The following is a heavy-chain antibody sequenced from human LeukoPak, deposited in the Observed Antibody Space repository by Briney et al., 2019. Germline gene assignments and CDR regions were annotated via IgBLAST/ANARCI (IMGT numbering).Heavy chain of an antibody. Sequence: GASVKVSCKASGYTFTGYYMHWVRQAPGQGLEWMGWIDPNSGGTNYAQKFQGRVTLTRDTSISTVYMELSRLRFDDTAVYYCARLVSYWGQGTLVTVSS. CDR2: IDPNSGGT. V-gene: IGHV1-2*02. D-gene: IGHD2-8*02. CDR1: GYTFTGYY. J-gene: IGHJ4*02. CDR3: ARLVSY.